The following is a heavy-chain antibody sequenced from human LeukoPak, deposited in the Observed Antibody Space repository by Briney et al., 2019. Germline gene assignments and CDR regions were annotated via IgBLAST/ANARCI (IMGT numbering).Heavy chain of an antibody. CDR1: GESFSGYY. J-gene: IGHJ4*02. V-gene: IGHV4-34*01. Sequence: PSETLSLTCAVYGESFSGYYWSWIRQPPGKGLEWIGETNHSGRTNNNPSLKSRVTISVDTSKNQFSLKLSSVTAADTAVYYCARRNLLAAAGTRVFVYWGQGTLVTVSS. D-gene: IGHD6-13*01. CDR2: TNHSGRT. CDR3: ARRNLLAAAGTRVFVY.